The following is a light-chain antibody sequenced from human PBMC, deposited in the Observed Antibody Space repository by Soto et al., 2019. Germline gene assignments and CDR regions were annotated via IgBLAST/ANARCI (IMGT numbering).Light chain of an antibody. J-gene: IGKJ4*01. Sequence: DIEMTQSQSSLSASVGDRVTITCQASQHISEYLNWYQYKPGKAPKLLITDASNLKTGVPSRFSGSGSGTEYTFTINSLQPEDIAPYYCQQYENFPLPFGGRTK. CDR2: DAS. V-gene: IGKV1-33*01. CDR3: QQYENFPLP. CDR1: QHISEY.